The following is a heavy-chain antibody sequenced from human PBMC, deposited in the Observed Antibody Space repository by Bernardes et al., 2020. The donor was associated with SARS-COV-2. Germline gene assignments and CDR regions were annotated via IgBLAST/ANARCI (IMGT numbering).Heavy chain of an antibody. CDR2: ISSSSAHM. J-gene: IGHJ4*02. CDR1: GFFFKMYH. CDR3: ARAEGFCSGGTCYSSDY. V-gene: IGHV3-21*06. D-gene: IGHD2-15*01. Sequence: GGSLRLSCAASGFFFKMYHMSWFRQAPGRGLEWVSSISSSSAHMYYTDSVKGRFTISRDNAKNSLYLQMNSLRAEDTAVYYCARAEGFCSGGTCYSSDYWGQGTGVTVSS.